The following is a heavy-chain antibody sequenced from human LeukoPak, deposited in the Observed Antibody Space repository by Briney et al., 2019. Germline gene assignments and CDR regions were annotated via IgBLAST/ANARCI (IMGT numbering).Heavy chain of an antibody. Sequence: ASVKVSCKASGYTFTNYYMHWVRQAPGQRLEWMGWINAGNGNTKYSQKFQGRVTITRDTSASTAYMELSSLRSEDTAVYYCAREDRFLEWLFDYWGQGTLVTVSS. V-gene: IGHV1-3*01. J-gene: IGHJ4*02. D-gene: IGHD3-3*01. CDR2: INAGNGNT. CDR1: GYTFTNYY. CDR3: AREDRFLEWLFDY.